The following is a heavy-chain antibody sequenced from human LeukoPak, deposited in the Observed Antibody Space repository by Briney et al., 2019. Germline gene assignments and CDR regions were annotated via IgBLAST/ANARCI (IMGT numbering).Heavy chain of an antibody. CDR1: GFTFSLYG. CDR2: VSYDGTNK. Sequence: PGGSLRLSCAVSGFTFSLYGMHWVRQAPGKGLEWVAVVSYDGTNKFYADSVKGRFTISRGGSKNTLYLQMNSLGVEDTAVYYCAREVGTSRAGLAWFELWGQGTMVTVSS. V-gene: IGHV3-30*03. CDR3: AREVGTSRAGLAWFEL. J-gene: IGHJ3*01. D-gene: IGHD4/OR15-4a*01.